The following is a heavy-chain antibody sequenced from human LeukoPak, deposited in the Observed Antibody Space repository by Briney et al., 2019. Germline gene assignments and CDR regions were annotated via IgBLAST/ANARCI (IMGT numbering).Heavy chain of an antibody. CDR3: AKGYSSGWSYYYYAMDV. V-gene: IGHV3-30-3*01. Sequence: GGSLRLSCAAPGFTFSNYAMHWVRQGPGKGLEWVAVISYDGSNKYYADSVKGRFTISRDNSKNTLYLQMNSLRAEDTAVYYCAKGYSSGWSYYYYAMDVWGQGTTVTVSS. J-gene: IGHJ6*02. D-gene: IGHD6-19*01. CDR2: ISYDGSNK. CDR1: GFTFSNYA.